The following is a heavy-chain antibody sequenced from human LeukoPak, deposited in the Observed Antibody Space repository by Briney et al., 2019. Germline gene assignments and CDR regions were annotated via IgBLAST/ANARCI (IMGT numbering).Heavy chain of an antibody. V-gene: IGHV4-30-2*01. D-gene: IGHD1-26*01. CDR2: IYHSGST. CDR1: GGSISSGGYY. CDR3: ARDWGGSYSKYFDY. Sequence: SQTLSLTCTVSGGSISSGGYYWSWIRQPPGKGLEWIGYIYHSGSTYYNPSLKSRVTISVDRSKNQFSLKLSSVTAADTAVYYCARDWGGSYSKYFDYWGQGTLVTVSS. J-gene: IGHJ4*02.